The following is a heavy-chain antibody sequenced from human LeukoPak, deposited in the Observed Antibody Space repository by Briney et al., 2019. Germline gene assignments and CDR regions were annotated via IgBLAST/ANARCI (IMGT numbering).Heavy chain of an antibody. Sequence: SETLSLTCSVSGGSSSSSSYYWGWIRQPPGKGLEWIGSIHDSGSTYYNPSLKSRITISLDTSRDQFSLNLSSVTAADTAVYYCARSVATTGTSHWGYWGQGTLVTVSS. CDR2: IHDSGST. D-gene: IGHD1-1*01. J-gene: IGHJ4*02. V-gene: IGHV4-39*01. CDR1: GGSSSSSSYY. CDR3: ARSVATTGTSHWGY.